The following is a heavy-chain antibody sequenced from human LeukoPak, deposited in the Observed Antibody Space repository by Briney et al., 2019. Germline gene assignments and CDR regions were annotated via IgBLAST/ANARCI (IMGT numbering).Heavy chain of an antibody. CDR1: GGSLSGHY. CDR3: ARLLDNDISGDPDTFDV. Sequence: LEALSLPCTGSGGSLSGHYWSWIRPPPGKRMEWIGYFSYTGRTKYNPSLQRGVTISIDTSKSQFSLKLASVTSADTAVYSCARLLDNDISGDPDTFDVWGQGTTVIVSS. D-gene: IGHD3-22*01. V-gene: IGHV4-59*11. J-gene: IGHJ3*01. CDR2: FSYTGRT.